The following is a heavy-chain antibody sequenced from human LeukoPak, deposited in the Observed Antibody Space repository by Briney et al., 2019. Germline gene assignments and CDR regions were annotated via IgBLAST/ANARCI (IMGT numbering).Heavy chain of an antibody. V-gene: IGHV3-11*01. J-gene: IGHJ4*02. CDR2: ISSSGSTI. CDR3: AREPFIDCSGDSCYRRGYFDY. CDR1: GFTFSDYY. Sequence: GGSLRLSCAASGFTFSDYYMSWIRQAPGKGLEWVSYISSSGSTIYYADSVKGRFTISRDNAKNSLYLQMNSLRAEDTAVYYCAREPFIDCSGDSCYRRGYFDYWGQGTLVTVSS. D-gene: IGHD2-15*01.